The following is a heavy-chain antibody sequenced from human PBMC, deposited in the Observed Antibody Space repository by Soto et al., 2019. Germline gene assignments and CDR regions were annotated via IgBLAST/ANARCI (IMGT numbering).Heavy chain of an antibody. CDR3: TTDLALGVPAEKSDY. CDR1: GFTFSNAW. D-gene: IGHD2-2*01. V-gene: IGHV3-15*07. CDR2: IKSKTDGGTT. Sequence: GGSLRLSCAASGFTFSNAWMNWVRQAPGKGLEWVGRIKSKTDGGTTDYAAPVKGRFTISRDDSKNTLYRQMNSLKTEDTAVYYCTTDLALGVPAEKSDYWGQGTLVTVSS. J-gene: IGHJ4*02.